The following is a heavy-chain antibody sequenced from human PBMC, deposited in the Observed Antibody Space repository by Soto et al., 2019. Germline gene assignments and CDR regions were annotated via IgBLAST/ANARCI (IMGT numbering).Heavy chain of an antibody. J-gene: IGHJ5*02. CDR3: ARDRGPSSGYYPYCFDP. V-gene: IGHV1-69*13. CDR2: IIPIFGTA. CDR1: GYTFTSYG. Sequence: SVKVSCKASGYTFTSYGISWVRQAPGQGLEWMGEIIPIFGTANYAQKFQGRVTITADESTSTAYMELSSLRSEDTAVYYCARDRGPSSGYYPYCFDPWGQGTLVTVSS. D-gene: IGHD3-22*01.